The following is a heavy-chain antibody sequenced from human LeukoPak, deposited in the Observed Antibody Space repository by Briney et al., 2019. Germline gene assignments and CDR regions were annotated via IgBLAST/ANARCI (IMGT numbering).Heavy chain of an antibody. CDR1: GFTFSSYG. D-gene: IGHD3-22*01. Sequence: GRSLRLSCAASGFTFSSYGMHWVRQAPGKGLEWVAVIWYDGSNKYYADSVKGRFTISRDNSKNTLYLQMNSLRAEDTAVYYCASLDSSGYYSVRYWGQGTLVTVSS. CDR3: ASLDSSGYYSVRY. V-gene: IGHV3-33*01. CDR2: IWYDGSNK. J-gene: IGHJ4*02.